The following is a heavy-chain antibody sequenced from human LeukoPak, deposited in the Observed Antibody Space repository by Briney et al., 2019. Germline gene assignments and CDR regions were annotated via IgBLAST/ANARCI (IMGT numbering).Heavy chain of an antibody. CDR3: ARPAVAGLRAGGYDY. Sequence: GGSLRLSCGASGFTLSSYGMSWVRQAPGKGLECVSVVSGSDGGTYYADSVKGRFTISRDNAKNTLYLQMNSLRVEDTAVYYCARPAVAGLRAGGYDYWGQGTLVTVSS. CDR2: VSGSDGGT. J-gene: IGHJ4*02. V-gene: IGHV3-23*01. D-gene: IGHD6-19*01. CDR1: GFTLSSYG.